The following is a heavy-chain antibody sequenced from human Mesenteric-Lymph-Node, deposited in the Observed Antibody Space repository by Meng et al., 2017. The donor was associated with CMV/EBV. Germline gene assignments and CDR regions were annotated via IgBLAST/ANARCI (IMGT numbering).Heavy chain of an antibody. CDR3: ARGSPYAAFDI. CDR2: IYYSGST. Sequence: GSLRLSCTVSGGSISSYYWSWIRQPPGKGLEWIGYIYYSGSTNYNPSLKSRVTISVDTSKNQFSLKLSSVTAADTAVYYCARGSPYAAFDIWGQGTMVTVSS. J-gene: IGHJ3*02. CDR1: GGSISSYY. D-gene: IGHD2-2*01. V-gene: IGHV4-59*01.